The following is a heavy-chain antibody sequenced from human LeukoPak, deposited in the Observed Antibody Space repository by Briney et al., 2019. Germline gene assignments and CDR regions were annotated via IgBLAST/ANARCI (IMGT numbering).Heavy chain of an antibody. CDR2: IYYHGST. V-gene: IGHV4-61*01. Sequence: SETLALTCTLSGDPISGYSNYKWSWIRQPPGKGLEWIGYIYYHGSTNYNPSLKSRVTISVDTSKNQFSLKLSSVTAADTAVYYCAREYSGFDYWGQGTLVTVSS. CDR1: GDPISGYSNYK. D-gene: IGHD6-13*01. J-gene: IGHJ4*02. CDR3: AREYSGFDY.